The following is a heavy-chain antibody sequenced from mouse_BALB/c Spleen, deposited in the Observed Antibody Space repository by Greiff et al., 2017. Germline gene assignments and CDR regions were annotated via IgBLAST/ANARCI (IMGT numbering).Heavy chain of an antibody. CDR2: ISNGGGST. D-gene: IGHD2-1*01. CDR3: ARPPNGNYEYFDV. J-gene: IGHJ1*01. V-gene: IGHV5-12-2*01. CDR1: GFTFSSYT. Sequence: EVQLVESGGGLVQPGGSLKLSCAASGFTFSSYTMSWVRQTPEKRLEWVAYISNGGGSTYYPDTVKGRFTISRDNAKNTLYLQMSSLKSEDTAMYYCARPPNGNYEYFDVWGAGTTVTVSS.